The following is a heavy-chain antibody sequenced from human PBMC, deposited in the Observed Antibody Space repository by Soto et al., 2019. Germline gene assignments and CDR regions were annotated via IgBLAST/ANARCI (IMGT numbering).Heavy chain of an antibody. CDR3: AKGKDTAIYYYGMDV. V-gene: IGHV3-30*18. CDR1: GFTFSSYG. J-gene: IGHJ6*02. D-gene: IGHD5-18*01. CDR2: ISYDGSNK. Sequence: PGGSLRLSCAASGFTFSSYGMHWVRQAPGKGLEWVAVISYDGSNKYYADSVKGRFTISRDNSKNTLYLQMNSLRAEDTAVYYCAKGKDTAIYYYGMDVWGQGTTVTVSS.